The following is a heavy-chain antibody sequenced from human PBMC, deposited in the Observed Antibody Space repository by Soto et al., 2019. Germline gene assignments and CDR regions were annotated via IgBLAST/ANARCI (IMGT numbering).Heavy chain of an antibody. CDR2: ISGSGGST. Sequence: GGSLRLSCAASGFPFSSYAMSWVRQAPGKGLEWVSAISGSGGSTYYADSVKGRFTISRDNSKNTLYLQMNGLRAEDTAVYYCALGQLWLRSSLGYFDYWGQGTLVTVSS. J-gene: IGHJ4*02. D-gene: IGHD5-18*01. CDR3: ALGQLWLRSSLGYFDY. V-gene: IGHV3-23*01. CDR1: GFPFSSYA.